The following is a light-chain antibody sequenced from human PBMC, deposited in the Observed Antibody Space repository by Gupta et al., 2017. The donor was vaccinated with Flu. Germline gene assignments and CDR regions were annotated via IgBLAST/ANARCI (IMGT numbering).Light chain of an antibody. V-gene: IGKV2-28*01. Sequence: VTPGEPASISCRSSQSLLHSNGFNYLDWYLQKPGQSPQLLIYLGSNRASGVPDRFSGSGSGTDFTLKITRVEAEDVGVYYCMQSLQSPPTFGGGTXVEI. J-gene: IGKJ4*01. CDR3: MQSLQSPPT. CDR1: QSLLHSNGFNY. CDR2: LGS.